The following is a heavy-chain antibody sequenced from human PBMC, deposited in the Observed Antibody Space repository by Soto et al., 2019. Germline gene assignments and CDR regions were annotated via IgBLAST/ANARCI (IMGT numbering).Heavy chain of an antibody. CDR3: AREGDCTNGVCYDY. Sequence: QVQLQESGPGLVKPSQTLSLTCTVAGGSINRGGYSWNWFRQPPGKGMECIGYIYYSGTTYYNPSLKRRLTRSVDTSKNQFSLKLRSVTAADTAVYYCAREGDCTNGVCYDYWGQGILVTVSS. CDR2: IYYSGTT. V-gene: IGHV4-30-4*01. D-gene: IGHD2-8*01. CDR1: GGSINRGGYS. J-gene: IGHJ4*02.